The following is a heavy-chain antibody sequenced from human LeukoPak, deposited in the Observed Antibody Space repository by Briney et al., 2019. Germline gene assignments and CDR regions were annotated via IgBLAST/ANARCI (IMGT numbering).Heavy chain of an antibody. CDR3: ARVWRYCSSTSCYRFDY. CDR2: ISSSSSYI. D-gene: IGHD2-2*01. V-gene: IGHV3-21*01. CDR1: GFTFSSYS. Sequence: GGSLRLSCAASGFTFSSYSMNWVRQAPGKGLEWVSSISSSSSYIYYADSVKGRFTISRDNAKNSLYLQMNSLRAEDTAVYYCARVWRYCSSTSCYRFDYWGQGTLVTVSS. J-gene: IGHJ4*02.